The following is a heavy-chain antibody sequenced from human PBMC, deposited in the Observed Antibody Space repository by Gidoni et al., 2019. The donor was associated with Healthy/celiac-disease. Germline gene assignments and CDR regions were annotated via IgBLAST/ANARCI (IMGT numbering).Heavy chain of an antibody. CDR3: AKGVRDYSNYRHGMDV. V-gene: IGHV3-23*01. D-gene: IGHD4-4*01. CDR1: GFTFSSYA. CDR2: ISGSGGST. J-gene: IGHJ6*02. Sequence: EVQLLESGGGLLQPGGALRLSCAASGFTFSSYAMSWVRQAPGKGLEWVSAISGSGGSTYYADSVKGRLTISRDNSKNTLYLQMNSLRAEDKAVYYCAKGVRDYSNYRHGMDVWGQGTTVTVSS.